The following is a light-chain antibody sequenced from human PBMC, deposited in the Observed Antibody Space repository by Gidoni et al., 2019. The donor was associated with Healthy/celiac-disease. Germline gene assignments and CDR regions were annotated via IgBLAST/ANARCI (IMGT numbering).Light chain of an antibody. CDR3: QQYYSTLLT. CDR1: QSVLYSSNNQNY. J-gene: IGKJ4*01. Sequence: DIVMTQSPDSLAVSLGERVTINCKSSQSVLYSSNNQNYLAWYQQKPGQPPKLLIYWASTRESGVPDRFSGSGSGTDFTLTISSLQAEDVAVYYCQQYYSTLLTFGGGTKVEIK. V-gene: IGKV4-1*01. CDR2: WAS.